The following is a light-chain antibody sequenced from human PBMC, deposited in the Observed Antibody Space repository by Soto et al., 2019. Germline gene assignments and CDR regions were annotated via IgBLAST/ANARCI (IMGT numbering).Light chain of an antibody. J-gene: IGKJ4*01. V-gene: IGKV1-5*03. CDR1: QSINSW. Sequence: DIQMTQSPSALSASVGDRVTITCRASQSINSWLAWYQQKSGKAPKLLIYKASSLESGVPSRFSGSGSGTEFTLIISRLQPDDFAPYYCQQYNSYPITFGGGTKV. CDR2: KAS. CDR3: QQYNSYPIT.